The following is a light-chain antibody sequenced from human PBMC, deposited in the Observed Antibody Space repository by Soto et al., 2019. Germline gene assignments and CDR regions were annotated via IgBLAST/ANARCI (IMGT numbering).Light chain of an antibody. J-gene: IGKJ4*01. V-gene: IGKV3-11*01. CDR3: QQRNKWPPVT. Sequence: ESVLTQSPATLSLSPGERATLSCRASPSVSNSLAWYQHKPGHAPRLLIYDASNRATGVPTRFSGSGSGTDFTLTISSLEPEDFAVYYCQQRNKWPPVTFGGGTRVEIK. CDR1: PSVSNS. CDR2: DAS.